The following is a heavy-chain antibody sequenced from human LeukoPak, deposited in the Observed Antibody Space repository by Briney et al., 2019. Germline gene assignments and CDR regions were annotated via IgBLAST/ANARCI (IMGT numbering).Heavy chain of an antibody. CDR3: GRGYCSGGSCYVFDY. D-gene: IGHD2-15*01. J-gene: IGHJ4*02. CDR2: LIPIFGTA. Sequence: ASVKVSCAASGGTLSSYAISWVPQAPGRGLEEMGGLIPIFGTANYAQKFQGRVKIPADESTSTAYMKLSSLRSEDTAVYYCGRGYCSGGSCYVFDYWGQGTLVTVSS. V-gene: IGHV1-69*13. CDR1: GGTLSSYA.